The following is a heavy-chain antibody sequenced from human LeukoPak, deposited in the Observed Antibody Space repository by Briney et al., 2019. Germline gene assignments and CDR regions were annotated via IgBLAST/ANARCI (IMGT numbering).Heavy chain of an antibody. CDR2: ISSSGSTI. CDR1: GFTLSIYD. V-gene: IGHV3-48*03. CDR3: AERGITLIGGV. J-gene: IGHJ6*04. Sequence: GGSLRLSCAASGFTLSIYDMMGVRRSPGKGLEWVSYISSSGSTIYYADSVKGRFTISRDNAKNSLYLQMNSLRAEDTAVYYCAERGITLIGGVWGKGTTVTTSS. D-gene: IGHD3-10*02.